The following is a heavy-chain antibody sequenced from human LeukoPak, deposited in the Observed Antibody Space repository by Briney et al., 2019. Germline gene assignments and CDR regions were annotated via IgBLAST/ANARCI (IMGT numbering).Heavy chain of an antibody. J-gene: IGHJ5*02. D-gene: IGHD1-1*01. V-gene: IGHV3-21*01. CDR2: ISSSSSYI. Sequence: GGSLRLSCAASGFTFSSYSRNWVRQAPGKGLEWFSSISSSSSYIYYADSVKGRFTSSRDNAKNSLYLQMNSLRAEDTAVYYCARGGTTGTTSDPWGQGTLVTVSS. CDR3: ARGGTTGTTSDP. CDR1: GFTFSSYS.